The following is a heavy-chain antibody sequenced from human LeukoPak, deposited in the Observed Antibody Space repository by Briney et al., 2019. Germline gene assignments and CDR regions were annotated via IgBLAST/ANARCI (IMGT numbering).Heavy chain of an antibody. CDR3: SKDIRYRSGWYESFDI. CDR2: IGWTSGSI. D-gene: IGHD6-19*01. Sequence: SLRLSCAVSGLTSDDYAMHSVGGAARTDLEAGSGIGWTSGSIGSAASVTGRFTISSDNAKHSLYLQINCLRAVQTTLSFCSKDIRYRSGWYESFDIWGQGTMVSVFS. J-gene: IGHJ3*02. V-gene: IGHV3-9*02. CDR1: GLTSDDYA.